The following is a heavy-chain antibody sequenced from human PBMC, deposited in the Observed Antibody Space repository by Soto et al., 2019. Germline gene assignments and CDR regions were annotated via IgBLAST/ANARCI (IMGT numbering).Heavy chain of an antibody. V-gene: IGHV5-51*01. D-gene: IGHD3-3*01. Sequence: GESLKISCKGSGYSFTSYWIGWVRQMPGKGLEWMGIIYPGDSDTRYSPSFQGQVTISADKSISTAYLQMNSLRPEDTAVYYCARSTAEWFGSQRGYFDYWGQGTLVTVSS. CDR1: GYSFTSYW. CDR3: ARSTAEWFGSQRGYFDY. J-gene: IGHJ4*02. CDR2: IYPGDSDT.